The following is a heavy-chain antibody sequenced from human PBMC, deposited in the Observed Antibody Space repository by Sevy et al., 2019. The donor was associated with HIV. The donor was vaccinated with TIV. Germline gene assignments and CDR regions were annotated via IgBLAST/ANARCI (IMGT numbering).Heavy chain of an antibody. J-gene: IGHJ5*02. V-gene: IGHV3-9*01. Sequence: GGSLRLSCAASGFTFDDYAMHWVRQAPGKGLEWVSGISWNSGSIGYADSVKGRFTISRDNAKNSLYLQMNSLRAEDTALYYCATGEKIRGYSYVYNWFDPWGQGTLVTVSS. CDR1: GFTFDDYA. CDR3: ATGEKIRGYSYVYNWFDP. D-gene: IGHD5-18*01. CDR2: ISWNSGSI.